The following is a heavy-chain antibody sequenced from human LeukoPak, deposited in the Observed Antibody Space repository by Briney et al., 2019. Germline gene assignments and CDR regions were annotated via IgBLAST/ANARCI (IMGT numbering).Heavy chain of an antibody. CDR3: ARVRLGTIFDY. J-gene: IGHJ4*02. CDR1: GYTFTGYY. D-gene: IGHD7-27*01. Sequence: ASVKVSCKASGYTFTGYYMHWVRQAPGQGLEWMGGIIPIFGTANYAQKFQGRVTITTDESTSTAYMELSSLRSEDTAVYYCARVRLGTIFDYWGQGTLVTVSS. CDR2: IIPIFGTA. V-gene: IGHV1-69*05.